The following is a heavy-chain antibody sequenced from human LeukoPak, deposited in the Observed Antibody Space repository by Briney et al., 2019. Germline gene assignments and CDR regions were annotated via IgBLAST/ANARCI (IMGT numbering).Heavy chain of an antibody. Sequence: SETLSLTCTVSGRSISGYYWKWIRQPPGKGRVWIGFIYYNESTNYNHSLKRRANISVETPKNRFSLKLSPVTGADTAVYYYGRERRYYHGAGGQFDFWGQGTLVTVSS. CDR1: GRSISGYY. CDR2: IYYNEST. J-gene: IGHJ4*03. CDR3: GRERRYYHGAGGQFDF. D-gene: IGHD3-10*01. V-gene: IGHV4-59*01.